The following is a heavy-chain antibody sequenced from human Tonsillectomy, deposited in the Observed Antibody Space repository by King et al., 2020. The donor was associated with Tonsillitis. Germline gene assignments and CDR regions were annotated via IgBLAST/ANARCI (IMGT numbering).Heavy chain of an antibody. J-gene: IGHJ4*02. CDR2: IRSKLYGGTT. D-gene: IGHD1-7*01. CDR3: TRARTGITTPFYFDY. Sequence: VQLQESGGGLVQPGRSLTLSCTASGFHFGDYVMNWVRQAPGKGLEWIGFIRSKLYGGTTEFAASVKGSFTIPRDDSKSIAYLQLNSPKTEDTAVYYCTRARTGITTPFYFDYWGQGTLVTVSS. CDR1: GFHFGDYV. V-gene: IGHV3-49*04.